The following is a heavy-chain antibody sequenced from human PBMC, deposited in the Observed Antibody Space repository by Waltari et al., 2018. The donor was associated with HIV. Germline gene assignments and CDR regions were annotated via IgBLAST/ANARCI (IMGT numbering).Heavy chain of an antibody. J-gene: IGHJ5*02. D-gene: IGHD3-3*01. CDR2: MNPSTGNA. Sequence: QGPLVQSGAEVKQSGASVRISCKASGYPFPNPDINWLRQATGQGLEWMGWMNPSTGNAGYAHNFQGRVTMTRDIPINTAYMELSGLTSHDTAVYYCSTSRPGAMFGDAWGQGTLVTVSS. V-gene: IGHV1-8*01. CDR3: STSRPGAMFGDA. CDR1: GYPFPNPD.